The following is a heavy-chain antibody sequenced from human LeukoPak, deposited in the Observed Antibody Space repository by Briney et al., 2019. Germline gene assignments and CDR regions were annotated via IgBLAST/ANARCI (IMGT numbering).Heavy chain of an antibody. D-gene: IGHD1-26*01. J-gene: IGHJ4*02. Sequence: GGSLRLSCAASGFTFSSYWMHWVRQAPGKGLVWVSRINSDGSSTSYADSVKGRFAISRDNAKNTPYLQMNSLRAEDTAVYYCARAASGSYSKFDYWGQGTLVTFSS. CDR2: INSDGSST. CDR1: GFTFSSYW. CDR3: ARAASGSYSKFDY. V-gene: IGHV3-74*01.